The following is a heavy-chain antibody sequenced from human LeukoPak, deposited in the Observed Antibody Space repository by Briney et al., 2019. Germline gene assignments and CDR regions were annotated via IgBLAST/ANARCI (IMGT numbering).Heavy chain of an antibody. Sequence: GAAVKVSRKSSGYTFTSYAMHWVRQAPGQRREWVGWIYAGNGNTKYSQKFQGRVTITRDTSASTAYMELSSLRSEDTAVYYYTRVLRGYRAQGPPGYWGQGTLVTVSS. D-gene: IGHD5-18*01. J-gene: IGHJ4*02. CDR1: GYTFTSYA. CDR3: TRVLRGYRAQGPPGY. CDR2: IYAGNGNT. V-gene: IGHV1-3*01.